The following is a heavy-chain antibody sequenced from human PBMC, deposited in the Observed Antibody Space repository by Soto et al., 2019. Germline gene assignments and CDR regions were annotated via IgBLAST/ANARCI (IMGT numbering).Heavy chain of an antibody. CDR1: GFTFSSYA. Sequence: GGSLRLSCAASGFTFSSYAMNWVRQAPGKGLEWVSVISGSGDSTYYADSVKGRFTISRDNSKNTLYLQMNSLRAEDTAVYYCAVRSDWYFDYWGQGTLVTVPS. D-gene: IGHD3-9*01. V-gene: IGHV3-23*01. CDR3: AVRSDWYFDY. J-gene: IGHJ4*02. CDR2: ISGSGDST.